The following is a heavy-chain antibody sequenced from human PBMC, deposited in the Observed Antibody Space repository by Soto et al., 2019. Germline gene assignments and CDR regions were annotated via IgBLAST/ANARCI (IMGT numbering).Heavy chain of an antibody. J-gene: IGHJ4*02. CDR2: ISSSSSYI. V-gene: IGHV3-21*01. Sequence: GGSLRLSCAASGFTFSSYSMNWVRQAPGKGLEWVSSISSSSSYIYYADSVKGRFTISRDNAKNSLYLQMNSLRAEDTAVYYCARGLRVTMVRGAIITPPFDYWGQGTLVTVSS. CDR3: ARGLRVTMVRGAIITPPFDY. D-gene: IGHD3-10*01. CDR1: GFTFSSYS.